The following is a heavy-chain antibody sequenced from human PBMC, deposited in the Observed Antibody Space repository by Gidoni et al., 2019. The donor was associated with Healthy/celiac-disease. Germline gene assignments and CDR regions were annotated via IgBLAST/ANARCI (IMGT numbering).Heavy chain of an antibody. CDR3: ARVRGHYYSSPTHARGENYFDY. CDR1: GGSFSGYY. Sequence: QVQLQQWGAGLLKPSETLSLTCAVYGGSFSGYYWTLIRQPPGKGLEWIGEINHSGSTNYNPSLKSRVTISVDTSKNQFSLKLSSVTAADTAVYYCARVRGHYYSSPTHARGENYFDYWGQGTLVTVSS. D-gene: IGHD6-13*01. CDR2: INHSGST. V-gene: IGHV4-34*01. J-gene: IGHJ4*02.